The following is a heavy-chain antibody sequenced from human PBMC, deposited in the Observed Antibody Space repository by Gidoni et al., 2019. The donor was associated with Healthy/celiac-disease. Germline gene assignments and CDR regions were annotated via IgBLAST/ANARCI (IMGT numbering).Heavy chain of an antibody. J-gene: IGHJ4*02. Sequence: QVQLVESGGGVVQPGRYLRLSCAASGFTFSSYAMHWVRQAPGKGLEWVAVISYDGSNKYYADSVKGRFTISRDNSKNTLYLQMNSLRAEDTAVYYCARDEYDSSGISIDYWGQGTLVTVSS. D-gene: IGHD3-22*01. V-gene: IGHV3-30-3*01. CDR2: ISYDGSNK. CDR1: GFTFSSYA. CDR3: ARDEYDSSGISIDY.